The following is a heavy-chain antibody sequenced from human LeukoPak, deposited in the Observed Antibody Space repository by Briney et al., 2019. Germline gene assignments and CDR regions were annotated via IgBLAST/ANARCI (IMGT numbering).Heavy chain of an antibody. J-gene: IGHJ2*01. CDR1: GCSISSYY. CDR2: IYYSGST. V-gene: IGHV4-59*01. D-gene: IGHD3-22*01. CDR3: ARENYYDSSGPREYFDL. Sequence: PSETLSLTCTVSGCSISSYYWSWLRQPPGKGLEWLGYIYYSGSTNYNPSLKSQVTISVDTSKNQFSLKLSSVTAADTAVYYCARENYYDSSGPREYFDLWGRGTLITVSS.